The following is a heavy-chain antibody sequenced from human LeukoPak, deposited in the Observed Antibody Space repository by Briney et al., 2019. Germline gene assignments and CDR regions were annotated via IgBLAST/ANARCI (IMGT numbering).Heavy chain of an antibody. V-gene: IGHV4-34*01. CDR3: ARCKDDSSGSSDEAFDI. Sequence: SETLSLTCAVYGGSFSGYYWSWIRQPPGKGLEWIGEINHSGSTNYNPSLKSRVTTSVDTSKNQFSLKLSSVTAADTAVYYCARCKDDSSGSSDEAFDIWGQGTMVTVSS. CDR2: INHSGST. CDR1: GGSFSGYY. J-gene: IGHJ3*02. D-gene: IGHD3-22*01.